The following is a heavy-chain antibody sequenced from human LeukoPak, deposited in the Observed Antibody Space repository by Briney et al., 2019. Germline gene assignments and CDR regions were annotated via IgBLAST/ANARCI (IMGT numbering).Heavy chain of an antibody. CDR2: INHSGST. J-gene: IGHJ4*02. Sequence: SETLSLTCAVYGGSFSGYYWSWIRQPPGKGLEWIGEINHSGSTNYNPSLKSRVNISVDTSKNQFSLKLSSVTAADTAVYYCAREMVTPNADYWGQGTLVTVSS. V-gene: IGHV4-34*01. D-gene: IGHD5-24*01. CDR1: GGSFSGYY. CDR3: AREMVTPNADY.